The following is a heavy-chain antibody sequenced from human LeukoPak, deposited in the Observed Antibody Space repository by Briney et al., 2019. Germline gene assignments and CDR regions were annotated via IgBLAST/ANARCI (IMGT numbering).Heavy chain of an antibody. Sequence: PSETLSLTCTVSGGSISSGDYYWSWIRQPPGKGLEWIGYIYYSGSTYYNPSLKSRVTISVDTSKNQFSLKLSSVTAVDTAVYYCARATTVTSHFDYWGQGTLVTVSS. V-gene: IGHV4-30-4*01. CDR2: IYYSGST. CDR3: ARATTVTSHFDY. D-gene: IGHD4-11*01. CDR1: GGSISSGDYY. J-gene: IGHJ4*02.